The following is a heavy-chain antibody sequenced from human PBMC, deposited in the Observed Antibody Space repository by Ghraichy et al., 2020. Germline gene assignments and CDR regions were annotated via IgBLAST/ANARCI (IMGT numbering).Heavy chain of an antibody. J-gene: IGHJ4*02. Sequence: SETLSLTCTISSGSLRNFYWNWFRQPPRKGLEWIGNVYHSGGTNYNPSLKSRVTISLDMSKSQYSLKLTSVTVADTAIYYCARGHAYSGSRDSWGQGTLVTVSS. D-gene: IGHD5-12*01. CDR3: ARGHAYSGSRDS. CDR1: SGSLRNFY. CDR2: VYHSGGT. V-gene: IGHV4-59*01.